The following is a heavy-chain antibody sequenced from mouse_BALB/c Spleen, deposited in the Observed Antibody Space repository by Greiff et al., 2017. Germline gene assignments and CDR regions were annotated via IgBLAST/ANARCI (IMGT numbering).Heavy chain of an antibody. V-gene: IGHV3-2*02. Sequence: DVKLQESGPGLVKPSQSLSLTCTVTGYSITSDYAWNWIRQFPGNKLEWMGYISYSGSTSYNPSLKSRISITRDTSKNQFFLQLNSVTTEDTATYYCARGYSSGYRAWFAYWGQGTLVTVSA. CDR3: ARGYSSGYRAWFAY. D-gene: IGHD3-1*01. J-gene: IGHJ3*01. CDR1: GYSITSDYA. CDR2: ISYSGST.